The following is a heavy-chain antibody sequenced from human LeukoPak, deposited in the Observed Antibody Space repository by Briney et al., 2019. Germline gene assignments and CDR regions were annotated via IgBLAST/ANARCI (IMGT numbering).Heavy chain of an antibody. Sequence: SETLSLTCAVYGGSFSSYYWSWIRQPAGKGLEWIGRIYTSGSTNYNPSLKSRVTMSVDTSKNQFSLKLSSVTAADTAVYYCARDTSGSDYYDRRLGWFDPWGQGTLVTVSS. J-gene: IGHJ5*02. V-gene: IGHV4-4*07. CDR3: ARDTSGSDYYDRRLGWFDP. D-gene: IGHD3-22*01. CDR2: IYTSGST. CDR1: GGSFSSYY.